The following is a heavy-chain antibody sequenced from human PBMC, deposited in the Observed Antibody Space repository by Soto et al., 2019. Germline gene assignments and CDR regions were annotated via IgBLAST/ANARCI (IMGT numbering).Heavy chain of an antibody. V-gene: IGHV1-69*13. D-gene: IGHD1-26*01. J-gene: IGHJ6*02. Sequence: ASVKVSCNASGSTFSSYAISWVRQAPGQGLEWMGGIIPIFGTANYAQKFQGRVTITADESTSTAYMELSSLRSEDTAVYYCARVGGSYYGMDVWGQGTTVTVSS. CDR3: ARVGGSYYGMDV. CDR2: IIPIFGTA. CDR1: GSTFSSYA.